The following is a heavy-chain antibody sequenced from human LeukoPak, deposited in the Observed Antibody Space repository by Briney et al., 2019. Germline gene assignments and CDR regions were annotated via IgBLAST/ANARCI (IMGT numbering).Heavy chain of an antibody. CDR2: ISSNGDNT. V-gene: IGHV3-64D*06. CDR3: VRGTGY. Sequence: GGSLRLSCSVSGFTFSTYVMHWVRQAPGKGLEYVTAISSNGDNTYYADSVKGRFTISRDNSKNTLYLQMSSPRADDTAVYYCVRGTGYWGQGTLVTVSS. CDR1: GFTFSTYV. J-gene: IGHJ4*02.